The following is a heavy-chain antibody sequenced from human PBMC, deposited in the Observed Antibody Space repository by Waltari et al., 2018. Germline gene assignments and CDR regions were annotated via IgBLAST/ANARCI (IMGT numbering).Heavy chain of an antibody. CDR2: VDPEDGET. V-gene: IGHV1-69-2*01. Sequence: EVQLVQSGAEVKKPGATVKISCKVSGYTFTDYYMHCVQQAHGKGLEWMGLVDPEDGETIYAEKFQGRVTITADTSTDTAYMELSSLRSEDTAVYYCATDSTAGYCSGGSCYYYWGQGTLVTVSS. CDR1: GYTFTDYY. D-gene: IGHD2-15*01. J-gene: IGHJ4*02. CDR3: ATDSTAGYCSGGSCYYY.